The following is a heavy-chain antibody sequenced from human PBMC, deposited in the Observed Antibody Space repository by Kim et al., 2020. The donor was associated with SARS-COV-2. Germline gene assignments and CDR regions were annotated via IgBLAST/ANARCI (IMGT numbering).Heavy chain of an antibody. J-gene: IGHJ6*02. D-gene: IGHD2-2*01. Sequence: FKGRVTITADESTSTAYMELSSLRSEDTAVYYCAGRDIVVVPAFYGMDVWGQGTTVTVSS. V-gene: IGHV1-69*01. CDR3: AGRDIVVVPAFYGMDV.